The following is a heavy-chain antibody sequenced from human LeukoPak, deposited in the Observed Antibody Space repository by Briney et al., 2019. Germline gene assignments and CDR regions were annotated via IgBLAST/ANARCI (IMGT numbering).Heavy chain of an antibody. D-gene: IGHD6-19*01. V-gene: IGHV1-69*04. Sequence: GASVKVSCKASGGTFSSYAISWVRQAPGQGLEWMGRIIPILGIANYAQKFRGRVTITADKSTSTAYMELSSLRDEDTAVYYCAREPRLAVYWGQGTLVTVSS. CDR1: GGTFSSYA. CDR2: IIPILGIA. J-gene: IGHJ4*02. CDR3: AREPRLAVY.